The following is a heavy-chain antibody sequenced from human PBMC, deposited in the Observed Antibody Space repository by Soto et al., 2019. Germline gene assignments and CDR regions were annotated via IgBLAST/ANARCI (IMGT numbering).Heavy chain of an antibody. CDR3: AKALGELWFGDLLPDY. V-gene: IGHV3-23*01. CDR1: GFTFSTYA. J-gene: IGHJ4*02. D-gene: IGHD3-10*01. CDR2: ISGSGGST. Sequence: EVQLLESGGGLVQPGGSLRLSCAASGFTFSTYAMNWVRQTPGKGLDWVSSISGSGGSTYYADSVKGRFTISRDKSKNTLDLQMNSLRAEDTAVYYCAKALGELWFGDLLPDYWGQGTLVTVSS.